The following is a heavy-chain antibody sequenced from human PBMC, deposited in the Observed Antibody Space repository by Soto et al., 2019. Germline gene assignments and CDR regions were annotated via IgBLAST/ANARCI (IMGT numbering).Heavy chain of an antibody. J-gene: IGHJ4*02. Sequence: QVELQESGPRLVKSSGTLSLTCEVSSGSISTGNWWSWVRQPPGKGLEWIGEIHYTGATNYNPSLKSPVTMTIDKSKDQFSLILTSATAADTAVYYCARVFSSGSGWMYYFDFWGQGILVSVSS. CDR1: SGSISTGNW. CDR2: IHYTGAT. CDR3: ARVFSSGSGWMYYFDF. V-gene: IGHV4-4*02. D-gene: IGHD6-25*01.